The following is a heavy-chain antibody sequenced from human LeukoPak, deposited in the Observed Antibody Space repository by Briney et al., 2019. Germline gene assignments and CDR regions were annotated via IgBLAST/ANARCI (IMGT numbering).Heavy chain of an antibody. CDR2: ISGSGGGT. CDR3: AKHKTQSYYYYYYMDV. Sequence: GGSLRLSCAASGFTFSNYVMSWVRQAPGKGLEWVSTISGSGGGTFYADSVKGRFTISRDNSKNTLYLQMNSLRAEDTATYYCAKHKTQSYYYYYYMDVRGKGTTVTVSS. V-gene: IGHV3-23*01. J-gene: IGHJ6*03. CDR1: GFTFSNYV.